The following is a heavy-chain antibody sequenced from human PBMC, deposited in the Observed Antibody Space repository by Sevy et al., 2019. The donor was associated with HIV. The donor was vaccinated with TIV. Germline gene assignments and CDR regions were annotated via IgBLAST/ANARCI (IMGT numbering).Heavy chain of an antibody. J-gene: IGHJ4*02. CDR1: GFTFSKAW. Sequence: GGSLRLSCVASGFTFSKAWMSWVRQAPGKGLEWVGRIKSKTDGATRDLAAPVKGRIIISRDDSKNTLYLQISNLKIEDTGVYFCAAGVGVSDFDYWGQGTLVTVSS. V-gene: IGHV3-15*01. CDR3: AAGVGVSDFDY. CDR2: IKSKTDGATR. D-gene: IGHD1-26*01.